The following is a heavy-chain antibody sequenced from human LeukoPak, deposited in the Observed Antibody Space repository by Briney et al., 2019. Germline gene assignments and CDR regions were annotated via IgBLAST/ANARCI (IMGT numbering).Heavy chain of an antibody. J-gene: IGHJ5*02. V-gene: IGHV1-18*01. Sequence: ASVKVSCKASGYTFTSYGISWVRQAPGQGLEWMGWISAYNGNTNYAQKLQGRVTMTTDTSTSTAYMELSRLRSVDTAVYYCARDLGPNWFDPWGQGTLVTVSS. CDR2: ISAYNGNT. CDR1: GYTFTSYG. CDR3: ARDLGPNWFDP.